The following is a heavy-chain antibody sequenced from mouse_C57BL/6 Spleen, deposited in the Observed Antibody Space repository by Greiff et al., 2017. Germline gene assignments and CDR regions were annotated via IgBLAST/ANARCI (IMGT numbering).Heavy chain of an antibody. V-gene: IGHV5-6*01. J-gene: IGHJ4*01. CDR3: ARQITTVVATGDAMDY. Sequence: EVKLLESGGDLVKPGGSLKLSCAASGFTFSSYGMSWVRQTPDQRLEWVATISSGGSYTDYPDSVKGRFTISRDNAKNTLYLQMSSLKSEDTAMYYWARQITTVVATGDAMDYWGQGTSVTVSS. CDR1: GFTFSSYG. CDR2: ISSGGSYT. D-gene: IGHD1-1*01.